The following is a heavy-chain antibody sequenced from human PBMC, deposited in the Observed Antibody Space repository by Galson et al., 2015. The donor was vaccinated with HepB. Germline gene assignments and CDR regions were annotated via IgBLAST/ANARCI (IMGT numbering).Heavy chain of an antibody. Sequence: SVKVSCKASGYTFTGYYMHWVRQAPGQGLEWMGWINPNSGGTNYAQKFQGRVTMTRDTSISTAYMELSRLRSDDTAVYYCARGAGDYGGNRFDYWGQGTLVTVSS. CDR1: GYTFTGYY. CDR2: INPNSGGT. D-gene: IGHD4-23*01. J-gene: IGHJ4*02. V-gene: IGHV1-2*02. CDR3: ARGAGDYGGNRFDY.